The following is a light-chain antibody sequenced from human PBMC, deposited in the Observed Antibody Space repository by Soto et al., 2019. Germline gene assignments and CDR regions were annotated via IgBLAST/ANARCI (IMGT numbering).Light chain of an antibody. CDR2: AAS. V-gene: IGKV3-20*01. J-gene: IGKJ5*01. CDR3: QYHGSSPIT. Sequence: EIVMTQSPANLSVSPGERATLSCRASQSVSSSYLAWYQQKPGQSPRLLIFAASSRASGIPDRFSGSGSGTDFTLTISRLEPEDFALFCCQYHGSSPITFGQGTLLEVK. CDR1: QSVSSSY.